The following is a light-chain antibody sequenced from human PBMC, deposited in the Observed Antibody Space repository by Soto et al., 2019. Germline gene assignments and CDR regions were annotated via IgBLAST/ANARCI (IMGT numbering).Light chain of an antibody. CDR3: CSYAGSGTYV. CDR1: SSDVGSYNL. J-gene: IGLJ1*01. V-gene: IGLV2-23*02. CDR2: EVS. Sequence: QSALTQPASVSGSPGQSITISCTGTSSDVGSYNLVSWYQQHPGKAPKLMIYEVSKRPSGVSNRFSGSKSGNTASLTISGRQAEDEGDYYCCSYAGSGTYVFGTATKVTVL.